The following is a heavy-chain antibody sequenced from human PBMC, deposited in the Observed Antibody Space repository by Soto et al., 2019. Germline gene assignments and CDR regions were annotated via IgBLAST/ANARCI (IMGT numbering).Heavy chain of an antibody. J-gene: IGHJ6*03. D-gene: IGHD3-3*01. CDR2: IYYSGST. Sequence: QVQLQESGPGLVKPSQTLSLTCTVSGGSISSGGYYWSWIRQHPGKGLEWIGYIYYSGSTYYNPSLKSRVTISVDTSKNQFSLKLSSVTAAETAVYYCARLSRSGRSSYYYYMDVWGKGTTVTVSS. CDR1: GGSISSGGYY. CDR3: ARLSRSGRSSYYYYMDV. V-gene: IGHV4-31*03.